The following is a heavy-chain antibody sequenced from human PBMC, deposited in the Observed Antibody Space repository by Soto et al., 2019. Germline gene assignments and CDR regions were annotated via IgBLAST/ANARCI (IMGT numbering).Heavy chain of an antibody. CDR3: ARVSLWFGESRHDNWFDP. J-gene: IGHJ5*02. V-gene: IGHV4-31*03. CDR2: IYYSGST. CDR1: GGSISSGGYY. Sequence: QVQLQESGPGLVKPSQTLSLTCTVSGGSISSGGYYWSWIRQHPGKGLEWIGYIYYSGSTYYNPSLKSRVTISVDTSKNQFSQKLSSVTAADTAVYYCARVSLWFGESRHDNWFDPWGQGTLVTVSS. D-gene: IGHD3-10*01.